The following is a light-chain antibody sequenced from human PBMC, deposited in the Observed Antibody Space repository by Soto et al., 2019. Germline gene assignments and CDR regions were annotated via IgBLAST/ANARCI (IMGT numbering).Light chain of an antibody. V-gene: IGKV1-6*01. CDR1: QDIRKD. J-gene: IGKJ2*01. Sequence: AIQMTQSPSSLSAAVGDRVTITCRASQDIRKDLAWYQQKPGKAPQILIYGASTLQTGVASRFSGSGSATDLTPTISSLQPEDSAAYYCLQDYNYPFTFGQGTKVDIK. CDR2: GAS. CDR3: LQDYNYPFT.